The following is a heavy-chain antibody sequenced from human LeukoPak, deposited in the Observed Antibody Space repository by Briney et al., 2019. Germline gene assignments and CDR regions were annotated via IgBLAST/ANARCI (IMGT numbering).Heavy chain of an antibody. CDR2: INHSGST. D-gene: IGHD5-18*01. Sequence: SETLSLTCAVYGGSFSGYYWNWIRQPPGTGLEWIGEINHSGSTNYNPSLKSRVTISVDMSKNQFSLKLSSVTAADTAVYYCARGGGYSYGFDYWGQGTLVTVSS. CDR3: ARGGGYSYGFDY. V-gene: IGHV4-34*01. J-gene: IGHJ4*02. CDR1: GGSFSGYY.